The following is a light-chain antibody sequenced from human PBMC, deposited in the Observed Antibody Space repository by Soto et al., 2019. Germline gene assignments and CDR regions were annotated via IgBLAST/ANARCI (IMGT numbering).Light chain of an antibody. V-gene: IGKV1-33*01. J-gene: IGKJ1*01. CDR2: DAS. CDR1: QDISNY. Sequence: DIQMTQSPSSLSASVGDRAPIACQASQDISNYLNWYQQKTGEAPKILIYDASALQRGVPSRFRGSGSGTKCTLTIASLQPDDFATDYCQQYETFSGTFGPGTKVDIK. CDR3: QQYETFSGT.